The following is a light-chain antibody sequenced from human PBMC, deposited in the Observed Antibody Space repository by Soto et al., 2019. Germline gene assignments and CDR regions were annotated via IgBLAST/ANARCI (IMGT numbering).Light chain of an antibody. CDR3: SSYTAGGTI. J-gene: IGLJ1*01. Sequence: QLVLTQPPSVSGAPGQGVTISCAGTYSNIGAGYDVHWYQQIPGTAPKLLIHRNTLRSSGVPDRFSGSKSGTSASLAITGLQAEDEADYYCSSYTAGGTIFGTGTKVTVL. V-gene: IGLV1-40*01. CDR1: YSNIGAGYD. CDR2: RNT.